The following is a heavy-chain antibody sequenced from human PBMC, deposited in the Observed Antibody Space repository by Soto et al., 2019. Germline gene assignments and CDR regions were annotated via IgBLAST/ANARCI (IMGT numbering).Heavy chain of an antibody. V-gene: IGHV4-61*01. CDR1: GGCVSSGSYY. CDR2: IYYSGST. J-gene: IGHJ6*02. D-gene: IGHD3-16*01. CDR3: ARGARGDYYYYYGMDV. Sequence: PSETLSLTCTVSGGCVSSGSYYWSWIRQPPGKGLEWIGYIYYSGSTNYNPSLKSRVTISVDTSKNQFSLKLSSVTAADTAVYYCARGARGDYYYYYGMDVWAQGALVTVS.